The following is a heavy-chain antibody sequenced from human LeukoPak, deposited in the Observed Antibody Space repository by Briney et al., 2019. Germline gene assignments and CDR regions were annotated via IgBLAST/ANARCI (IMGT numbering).Heavy chain of an antibody. CDR2: YDGSKK. D-gene: IGHD3-22*01. V-gene: IGHV3-30*02. CDR3: AKSMDDYDSSGYNFYFHC. Sequence: GGSLRLSCAASGFTLSNFGMHWVRQAPGKGLEWVAYDGSKKYYPDSVKGRFAISRDNSKNTLYLQMNSLRDEDTAVYYCAKSMDDYDSSGYNFYFHCWGQGTLVTVSS. CDR1: GFTLSNFG. J-gene: IGHJ4*02.